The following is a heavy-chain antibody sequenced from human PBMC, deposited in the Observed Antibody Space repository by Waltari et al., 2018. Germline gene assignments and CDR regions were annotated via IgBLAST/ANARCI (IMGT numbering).Heavy chain of an antibody. CDR1: GYTFTNYA. J-gene: IGHJ5*02. CDR3: AREVVPAATIVVNWFDP. D-gene: IGHD2-2*01. V-gene: IGHV7-4-1*02. CDR2: INTNTGNP. Sequence: QVQLVQSGSELKKPGASVTVSCKASGYTFTNYAINWLRQAPGQGLELMGWINTNTGNPTDVQGFTGRFVLSLDTSVSTAYLQINSLKADDTAGYYCAREVVPAATIVVNWFDPWGQGTLVTVSS.